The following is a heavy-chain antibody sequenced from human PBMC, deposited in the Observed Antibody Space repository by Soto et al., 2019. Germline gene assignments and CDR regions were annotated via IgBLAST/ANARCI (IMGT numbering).Heavy chain of an antibody. CDR3: AKARDQQWVRLPFDY. J-gene: IGHJ4*02. CDR1: GFFFSSYT. CDR2: FSATSENT. D-gene: IGHD6-19*01. Sequence: EVQLLESGGGLVQPGGSLRLSCVGSGFFFSSYTMTWFRQAPGKGLEWVSSFSATSENTYYADSVRGRFTIYRDNSKNTLFLQMNSLTAEETAMYYCAKARDQQWVRLPFDYWGQGILFIVSS. V-gene: IGHV3-23*01.